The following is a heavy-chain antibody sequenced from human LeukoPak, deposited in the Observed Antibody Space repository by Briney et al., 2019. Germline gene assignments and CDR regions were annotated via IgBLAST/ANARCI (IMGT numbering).Heavy chain of an antibody. D-gene: IGHD3-16*02. CDR3: TRRNDYVWGSYLDN. CDR1: GSTFSGSA. J-gene: IGHJ4*02. CDR2: IRSKANSYAT. V-gene: IGHV3-73*01. Sequence: GGSLRLSCAASGSTFSGSAMHWVRQASGKGLEWVGRIRSKANSYATAYAASVKGRFTISRDDSKNTAYLQMSSLKTEDTAVYYCTRRNDYVWGSYLDNWGQGTLVTVSS.